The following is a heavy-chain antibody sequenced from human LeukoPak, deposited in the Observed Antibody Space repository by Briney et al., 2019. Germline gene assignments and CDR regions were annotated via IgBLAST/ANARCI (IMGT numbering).Heavy chain of an antibody. CDR1: GYSFTNNW. D-gene: IGHD6-13*01. CDR2: IYPVDSDT. J-gene: IGHJ4*02. V-gene: IGHV5-51*03. Sequence: PGNSLKISCKGSGYSFTNNWIGWVRQMPGKGLERMAIIYPVDSDTRYSPSFQGQVTISADKSISTAYLQWSNLKASDTAMYYCARLLSSSWSFDYWGQGTLVTVSS. CDR3: ARLLSSSWSFDY.